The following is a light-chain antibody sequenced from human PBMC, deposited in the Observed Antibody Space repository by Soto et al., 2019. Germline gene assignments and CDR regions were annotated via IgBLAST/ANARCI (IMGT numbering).Light chain of an antibody. CDR3: FSHTTSGTYA. Sequence: QSVLTQPPSVSGSPGQSVTISCTGTSSDVGIYNRVSWYQQPPGTVPKLMIFEVSNRPSGVPDRFSGSKSGNTASLTISGLQAEDEADCYCFSHTTSGTYAFGTGTKLTVL. CDR2: EVS. CDR1: SSDVGIYNR. J-gene: IGLJ1*01. V-gene: IGLV2-18*02.